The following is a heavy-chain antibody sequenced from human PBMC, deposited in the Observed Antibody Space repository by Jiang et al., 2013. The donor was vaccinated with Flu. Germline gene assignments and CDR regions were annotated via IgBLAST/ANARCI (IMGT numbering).Heavy chain of an antibody. V-gene: IGHV3-30*18. CDR2: ISYDGSNK. J-gene: IGHJ6*02. CDR3: AKDIDTDYYYGMDV. D-gene: IGHD3-9*01. CDR1: GFTFSSYG. Sequence: GVVQPGRSLRLSCAASGFTFSSYGMHWVRQAPGKGLEWVAVISYDGSNKYYADSVKGRFTISRDNSKNTLYLQMNSLRAEDTAVYYCAKDIDTDYYYGMDVWGQGTTVTVSS.